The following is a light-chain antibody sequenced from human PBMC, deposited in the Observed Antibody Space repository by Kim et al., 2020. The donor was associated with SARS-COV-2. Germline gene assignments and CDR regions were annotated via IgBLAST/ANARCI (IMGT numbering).Light chain of an antibody. CDR1: QGVSSW. V-gene: IGKV1-12*01. CDR2: AAS. CDR3: HQHNSYPRT. J-gene: IGKJ1*01. Sequence: ASVGERVTITCRASQGVSSWVGWYQQRPGRAPRLLIYAASILQSGVPSRFSGSGSGTEFTLTISSLQPEDAATYYCHQHNSYPRTFGQGTKVDIK.